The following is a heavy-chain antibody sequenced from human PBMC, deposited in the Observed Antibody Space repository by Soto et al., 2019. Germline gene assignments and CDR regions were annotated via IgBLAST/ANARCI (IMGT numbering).Heavy chain of an antibody. CDR2: IKTDGSST. V-gene: IGHV3-74*01. D-gene: IGHD3-22*01. CDR3: SREQVHNSGYYCLDY. J-gene: IGHJ4*01. CDR1: GFTFRNYW. Sequence: VGSLRLSCAASGFTFRNYWMHWVRQAPGKGLLWVSRIKTDGSSTTYADSVKGRFTISRDNAKNTLYLQMNSLRPEDTAVYYCSREQVHNSGYYCLDYWGHGTLVTVSS.